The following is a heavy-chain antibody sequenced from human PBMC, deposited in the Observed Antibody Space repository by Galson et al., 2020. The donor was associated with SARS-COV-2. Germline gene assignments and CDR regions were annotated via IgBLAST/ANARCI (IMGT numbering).Heavy chain of an antibody. CDR1: NGSISSSNC. Sequence: SETLSLTCTVSNGSISSSNCWSWVRQPLGKGLEWIGEIYHSGSTNYNPSLKSRVIISIDKSKDQFSLKVTSVTAADTAVYYCAAGDYGYFDNWGQGTLVTVSS. V-gene: IGHV4-4*02. D-gene: IGHD3-10*01. CDR2: IYHSGST. J-gene: IGHJ4*02. CDR3: AAGDYGYFDN.